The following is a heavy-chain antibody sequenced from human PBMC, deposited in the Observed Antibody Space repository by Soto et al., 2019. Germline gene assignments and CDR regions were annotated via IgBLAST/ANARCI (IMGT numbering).Heavy chain of an antibody. CDR1: GGTFSRHA. J-gene: IGHJ5*02. CDR2: IIPLFGTT. V-gene: IGHV1-69*01. Sequence: QVQLVQSGSEVKMPGSSVKVSCKTSGGTFSRHAINWVRQAPGQGLEWMGGIIPLFGTTNYAQKFKGRATISADESTFTAYMELSSLTSEDAAVYYCARAAIHGSSWYFWFDPWGQGTLVTVSS. CDR3: ARAAIHGSSWYFWFDP. D-gene: IGHD6-13*01.